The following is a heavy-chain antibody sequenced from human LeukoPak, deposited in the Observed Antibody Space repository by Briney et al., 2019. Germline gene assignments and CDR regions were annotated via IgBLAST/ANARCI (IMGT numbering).Heavy chain of an antibody. Sequence: PGGSLRLSCAGSGFSFGSYAMTWVRQAPGKGLEWVSSINGKGGSTYSADSVKGRLTISRDNSKNTLYLQMNSLRAEDTAVYYSAKTHDSSGYLRSHFDYWGQGTLVTVSS. D-gene: IGHD3-22*01. CDR2: INGKGGST. CDR1: GFSFGSYA. CDR3: AKTHDSSGYLRSHFDY. V-gene: IGHV3-23*01. J-gene: IGHJ4*02.